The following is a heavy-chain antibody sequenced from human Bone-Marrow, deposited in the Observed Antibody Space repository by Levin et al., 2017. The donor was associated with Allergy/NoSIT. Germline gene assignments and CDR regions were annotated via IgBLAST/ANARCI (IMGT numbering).Heavy chain of an antibody. V-gene: IGHV5-51*01. D-gene: IGHD6-19*01. J-gene: IGHJ4*02. Sequence: NPGGSLRLSCKGSGYSFTNYWIGWVRQMPGKGLEWMGIIYPATSNIKYSPSFQGQVTISADKSISTAYLQWSSLEASDTAMYYCATGSHFDFWGQGTLVTVSS. CDR2: IYPATSNI. CDR1: GYSFTNYW. CDR3: ATGSHFDF.